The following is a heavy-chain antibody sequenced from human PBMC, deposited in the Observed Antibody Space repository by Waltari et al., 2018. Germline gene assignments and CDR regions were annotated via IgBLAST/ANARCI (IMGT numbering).Heavy chain of an antibody. V-gene: IGHV4-39*07. D-gene: IGHD2-21*01. CDR3: ARVGLGKFPFDP. CDR2: IYYRGGP. J-gene: IGHJ5*02. CDR1: GGSISSSSYY. Sequence: QLQLQESGPGLVKPSETLSLTCTVSGGSISSSSYYWGWIRQPPGKGLEWIGSIYYRGGPNYIPSRKSRVTISVDTSKNQFSLKLSSVTAADTAVYYCARVGLGKFPFDPWGQGTLVTVSS.